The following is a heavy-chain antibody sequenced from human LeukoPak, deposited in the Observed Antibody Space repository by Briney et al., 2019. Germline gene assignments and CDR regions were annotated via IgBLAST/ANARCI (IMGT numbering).Heavy chain of an antibody. Sequence: SETLSLTCTVSGGSISSYYWSWIRQPPGKGLEWIGSIYYSGSTYYNPSLKSRVTISVDTSKNQFSLKLSSVTAADTAVYYCARHTYGSGRLVWYFDYWGQGTLVTVSS. CDR2: IYYSGST. CDR3: ARHTYGSGRLVWYFDY. J-gene: IGHJ4*02. CDR1: GGSISSYY. V-gene: IGHV4-59*05. D-gene: IGHD3-10*01.